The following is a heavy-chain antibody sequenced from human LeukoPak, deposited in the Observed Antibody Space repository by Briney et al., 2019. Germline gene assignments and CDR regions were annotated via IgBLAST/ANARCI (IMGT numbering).Heavy chain of an antibody. V-gene: IGHV3-30*04. D-gene: IGHD1-26*01. CDR1: GFTFSSYA. Sequence: GGSLRLSCAASGFTFSSYAMHWVRQAPGTGLEWVAVISYDGSNKYYADSVKGRFTISRDNSKNTLYLQMNSLRAEDTAVYYCAQVLGQEFDYWGQGTLVTVSS. CDR3: AQVLGQEFDY. J-gene: IGHJ4*02. CDR2: ISYDGSNK.